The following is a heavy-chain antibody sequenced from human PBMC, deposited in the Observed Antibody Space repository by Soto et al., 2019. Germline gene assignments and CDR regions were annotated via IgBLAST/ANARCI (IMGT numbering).Heavy chain of an antibody. CDR2: IYYSGST. D-gene: IGHD3-3*01. CDR1: GGSISSYY. V-gene: IGHV4-59*01. Sequence: SETLSLTCTVSGGSISSYYWSWIRQPPGKGLEWIGYIYYSGSTNYNPSLKSRVTISVDTSKNQFSLKLSSVTAADTAVYYCARVYIDDFWSGYPNYYFDYWGQGTLVTVSS. J-gene: IGHJ4*02. CDR3: ARVYIDDFWSGYPNYYFDY.